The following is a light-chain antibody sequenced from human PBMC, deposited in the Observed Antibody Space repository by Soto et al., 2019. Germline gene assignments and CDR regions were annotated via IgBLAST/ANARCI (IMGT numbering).Light chain of an antibody. CDR2: NAF. CDR3: QQYGSSPGT. CDR1: ESVSTF. Sequence: EVVVTQSPDTLSLSPVERATLSCMASESVSTFLAWYQQKPGQAPRLLIYNAFNRATGIPDRFSGSGSGTDFTLTISRLEPEDFAVYYCQQYGSSPGTFGGGTKVDIK. V-gene: IGKV3-20*01. J-gene: IGKJ4*01.